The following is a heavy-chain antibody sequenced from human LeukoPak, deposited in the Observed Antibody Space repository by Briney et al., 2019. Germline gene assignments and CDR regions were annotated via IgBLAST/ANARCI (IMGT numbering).Heavy chain of an antibody. CDR3: VRGRIMVYAFDY. Sequence: PGGSLRLSCAASGFTFSDYYMSWIRQAPGKGLEWVSYISSSGSTIYYADSVKGRFTISRDNAKTSLYLQMNSLRAEDTAVYYCVRGRIMVYAFDYWGQGTLVTVSS. V-gene: IGHV3-11*01. CDR2: ISSSGSTI. D-gene: IGHD2-8*01. J-gene: IGHJ4*02. CDR1: GFTFSDYY.